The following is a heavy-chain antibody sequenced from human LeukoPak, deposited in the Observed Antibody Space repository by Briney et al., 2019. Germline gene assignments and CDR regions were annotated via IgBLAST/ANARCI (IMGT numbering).Heavy chain of an antibody. J-gene: IGHJ4*02. CDR2: IYYSGST. V-gene: IGHV4-39*07. CDR3: ASRHGVYDYAYADRQQLDEYYFDD. CDR1: GGSISRSNNY. Sequence: SETLSLTCSVSGGSISRSNNYWGWIRQPPGKGLEWIGSIYYSGSTYFNPSLKSRVTISIDTSKNQLSLKVTSVTAADTAVYYCASRHGVYDYAYADRQQLDEYYFDDWGPGTLVTVSS. D-gene: IGHD5/OR15-5a*01.